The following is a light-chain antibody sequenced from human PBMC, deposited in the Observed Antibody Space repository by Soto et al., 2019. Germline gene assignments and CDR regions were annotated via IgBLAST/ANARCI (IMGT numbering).Light chain of an antibody. Sequence: DIQMTQSPSTLSAFVGDTVTITFRASQSIDTWLAWHQQKPGRAPKLLISKASALESGVPSRFSGSGSGTDFTLTIRDVQPDDFAIYYCQQYNSYRAFGQGTKVDIK. CDR3: QQYNSYRA. J-gene: IGKJ1*01. CDR2: KAS. V-gene: IGKV1-5*03. CDR1: QSIDTW.